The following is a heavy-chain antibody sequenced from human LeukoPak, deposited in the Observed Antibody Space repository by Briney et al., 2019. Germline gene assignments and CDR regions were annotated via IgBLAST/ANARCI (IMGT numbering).Heavy chain of an antibody. CDR2: VYNSGRI. J-gene: IGHJ5*02. V-gene: IGHV4-4*07. CDR1: GGSISSSH. Sequence: SETLSLTCAVSGGSISSSHWSWIRQSAGKRLEWIGRVYNSGRITSNPSLASRVTLSLDTSKNQLSLILTSVTAADTAVYYCARAPNWFDLWGQGTLVTVSS. CDR3: ARAPNWFDL.